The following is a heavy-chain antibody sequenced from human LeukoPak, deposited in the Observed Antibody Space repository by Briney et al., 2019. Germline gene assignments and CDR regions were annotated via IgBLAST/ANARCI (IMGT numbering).Heavy chain of an antibody. J-gene: IGHJ4*02. CDR2: IYYSGNT. D-gene: IGHD2-2*01. Sequence: PSETLSLTCTVSGVSISSSGYYWGWIRQPPGKGLEWIGYIYYSGNTYYSPYLKSRVTISVDTSKNQFSLKLSSVTAADTAVYYYARYQLPPGRVYWGQGTLVTVSS. CDR1: GVSISSSGYY. CDR3: ARYQLPPGRVY. V-gene: IGHV4-39*01.